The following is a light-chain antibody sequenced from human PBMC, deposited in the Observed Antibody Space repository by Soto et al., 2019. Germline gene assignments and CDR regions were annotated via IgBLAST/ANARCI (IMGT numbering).Light chain of an antibody. CDR1: QSVDTSY. V-gene: IGKV3-20*01. J-gene: IGKJ2*01. CDR2: GAS. CDR3: QQYRSSPPYT. Sequence: EIALTQSPGTLSLSPGERATLSCRASQSVDTSYLAWYQQKPGQAPRLLIYGASSRATGIPDRFSGSGSGTDFTLTISRLEPEDVAVYYCQQYRSSPPYTFGQGTKLEIK.